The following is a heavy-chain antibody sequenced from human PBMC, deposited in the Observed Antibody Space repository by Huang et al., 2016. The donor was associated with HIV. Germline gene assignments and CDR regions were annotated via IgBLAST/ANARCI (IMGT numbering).Heavy chain of an antibody. CDR2: IKQDGSEK. J-gene: IGHJ5*02. D-gene: IGHD2-2*01. CDR3: ARPST. Sequence: EVQLVESGGGLVQPGGSLRLSCDASGFTFSSFWMSWVRQGAGKGVEWVANIKQDGSEKDYVDTVKGRFTISRDNAKNSLYLQMNSLRAEDTAVYYCARPSTWGQGTLVTVSS. V-gene: IGHV3-7*01. CDR1: GFTFSSFW.